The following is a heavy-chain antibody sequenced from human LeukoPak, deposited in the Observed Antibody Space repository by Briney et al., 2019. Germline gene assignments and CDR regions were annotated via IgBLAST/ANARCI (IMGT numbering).Heavy chain of an antibody. CDR2: MNPNSGNT. V-gene: IGHV1-8*01. CDR1: GYTFTSYD. D-gene: IGHD3-3*01. J-gene: IGHJ6*02. Sequence: GASVKVSCKASGYTFTSYDINWVRQATGQGLERMGWMNPNSGNTGYAQKFQGRVTMTRNTSISTAYMELSSLRSEDTAVYYCARGQIGAFWRIYYYYGMDVWGQGTTVTVSS. CDR3: ARGQIGAFWRIYYYYGMDV.